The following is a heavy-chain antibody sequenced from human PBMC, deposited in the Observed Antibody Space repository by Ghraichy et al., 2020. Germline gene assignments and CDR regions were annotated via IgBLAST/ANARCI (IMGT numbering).Heavy chain of an antibody. V-gene: IGHV3-23*01. CDR1: GFSVNNFA. Sequence: GESLNISCAASGFSVNNFAMNWVRRAPGWGLEWVSGITAGGTKYYADSAKGLFTISRDGSKNTLYLQMNSLRAEDTALYYCAKDIKPDSRWDIDYWGQGTLVTVSS. CDR3: AKDIKPDSRWDIDY. CDR2: ITAGGTK. D-gene: IGHD6-19*01. J-gene: IGHJ4*02.